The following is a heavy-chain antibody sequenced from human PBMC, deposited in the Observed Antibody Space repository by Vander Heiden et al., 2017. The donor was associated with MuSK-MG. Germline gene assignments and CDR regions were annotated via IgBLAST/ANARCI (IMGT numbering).Heavy chain of an antibody. CDR2: ISSSGNTI. D-gene: IGHD2-15*01. V-gene: IGHV3-11*04. Sequence: QVQLVESGGGLVKPGGSLRLSCAASGLIFSDYYMTWIRQAPGKGLEWVSYISSSGNTIYYADSVKGRFTISRDNAKNSLYLQMNSLRAEDTAVYYCARSVVANDAFDIWGQGTMVTVSS. CDR1: GLIFSDYY. J-gene: IGHJ3*02. CDR3: ARSVVANDAFDI.